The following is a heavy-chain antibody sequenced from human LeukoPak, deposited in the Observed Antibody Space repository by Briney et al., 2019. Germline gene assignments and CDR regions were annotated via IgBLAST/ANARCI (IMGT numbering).Heavy chain of an antibody. CDR3: ARIPYYYDSSGYSDDAFDI. CDR1: GGSISSYY. CDR2: ICYSGST. Sequence: SETLSLTCTVSGGSISSYYWSWIRQPPGKGLEWIGYICYSGSTNYNPSLKSRVTISVDTSKNQFSLKLSSVTAADTAVYYCARIPYYYDSSGYSDDAFDIWGQGTMVTVSS. V-gene: IGHV4-59*01. J-gene: IGHJ3*02. D-gene: IGHD3-22*01.